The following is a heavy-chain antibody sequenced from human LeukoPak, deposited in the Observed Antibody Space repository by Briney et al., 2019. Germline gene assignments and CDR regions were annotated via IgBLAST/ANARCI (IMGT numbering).Heavy chain of an antibody. J-gene: IGHJ3*02. V-gene: IGHV3-48*04. Sequence: GGSLRLSCAASGFTFSSYGMHWVRQAPGKGLEWVSYISSSGSTIYYADSVKGRFTISRDNAKNSLYLQMNSLRAEDTAVYYCARGDSSGYYFGAAFDIWGQGTMVTVSS. D-gene: IGHD3-22*01. CDR1: GFTFSSYG. CDR3: ARGDSSGYYFGAAFDI. CDR2: ISSSGSTI.